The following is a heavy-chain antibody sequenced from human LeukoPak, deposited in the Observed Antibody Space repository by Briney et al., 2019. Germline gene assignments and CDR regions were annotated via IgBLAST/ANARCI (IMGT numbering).Heavy chain of an antibody. V-gene: IGHV4-39*01. Sequence: SESLSLTCSVSGAIIKREGFNWDWIRQPPGKGLEYIGIIFYNGNTYYNPSLESRVTISVDTSKNQFSLNMFYVTAADTAVYYCTRRPKEPGFWSGYVDSWGQGTLVTVSS. CDR1: GAIIKREGFN. CDR2: IFYNGNT. J-gene: IGHJ4*02. CDR3: TRRPKEPGFWSGYVDS. D-gene: IGHD3-3*01.